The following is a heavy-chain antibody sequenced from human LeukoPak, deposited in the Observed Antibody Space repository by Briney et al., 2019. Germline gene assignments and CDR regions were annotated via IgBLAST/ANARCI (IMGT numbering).Heavy chain of an antibody. CDR2: IYYSGST. Sequence: SETLSLTCTVSGGSISSYYWSWIRQPPGKGLEWIGYIYYSGSTNYNPSLKSRVTISVDTSKNQFSLKLSSVTAADTAVYYCAREVGATYNWFDPWGQGTLVTVSS. J-gene: IGHJ5*02. D-gene: IGHD1-26*01. CDR3: AREVGATYNWFDP. V-gene: IGHV4-59*01. CDR1: GGSISSYY.